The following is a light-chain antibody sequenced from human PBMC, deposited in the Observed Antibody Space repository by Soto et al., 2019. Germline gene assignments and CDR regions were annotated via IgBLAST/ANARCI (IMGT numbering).Light chain of an antibody. Sequence: DIQMTQSPSTLSASVGDRVTITCRASQSISSWLARYQQKPGKAPKLLIYDASSLESGVPSRFSGSGSGTEFTLTISSLQPDDFATYYCQQYNSLMYTFGQGTKLEIK. J-gene: IGKJ2*01. V-gene: IGKV1-5*01. CDR3: QQYNSLMYT. CDR1: QSISSW. CDR2: DAS.